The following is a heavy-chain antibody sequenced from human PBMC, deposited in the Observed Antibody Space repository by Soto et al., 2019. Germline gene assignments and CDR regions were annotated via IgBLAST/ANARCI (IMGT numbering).Heavy chain of an antibody. CDR1: GGTFSRYS. CDR3: AREDRDRETGLVPAAIDGMDV. V-gene: IGHV1-69*08. CDR2: IIPIFGIA. D-gene: IGHD2-2*01. Sequence: QVQLVQSGAEVKKPGSSVKVSCKASGGTFSRYSITWVRQAPGHGLEWIGRIIPIFGIASYAQKFQGRVTITPDESPKXAXMXMSSLRSDDTAVYYCAREDRDRETGLVPAAIDGMDVWGQGTTVTVSS. J-gene: IGHJ6*02.